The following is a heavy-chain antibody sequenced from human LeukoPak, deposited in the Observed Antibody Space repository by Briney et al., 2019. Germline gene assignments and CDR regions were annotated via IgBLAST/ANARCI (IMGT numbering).Heavy chain of an antibody. CDR1: GGSISPYY. CDR3: ARSYASGNYFDY. J-gene: IGHJ4*02. V-gene: IGHV4-59*01. D-gene: IGHD3-10*01. Sequence: SETLSLTCTVSGGSISPYYWIWLRQPPGKGLEWIGYIYYSGSANYNPSLKSRVTISVDTSKNQFSLKLSSVTAADTAVYYCARSYASGNYFDYWGQGTLVTVSS. CDR2: IYYSGSA.